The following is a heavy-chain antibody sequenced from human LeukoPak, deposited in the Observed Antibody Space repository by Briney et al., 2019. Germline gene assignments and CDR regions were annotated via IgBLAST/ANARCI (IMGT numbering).Heavy chain of an antibody. V-gene: IGHV4-59*08. Sequence: SETLSLTCTVSGGSISSYYWNWIRQPPGKGLEWIGYIYYSGSTNYNPSLKSRVTISVDTSKNQFSLKLTSMTAADTAVYYCARRSTSDAFDIWCQGPMVTVSS. CDR3: ARRSTSDAFDI. CDR2: IYYSGST. D-gene: IGHD2-15*01. CDR1: GGSISSYY. J-gene: IGHJ3*02.